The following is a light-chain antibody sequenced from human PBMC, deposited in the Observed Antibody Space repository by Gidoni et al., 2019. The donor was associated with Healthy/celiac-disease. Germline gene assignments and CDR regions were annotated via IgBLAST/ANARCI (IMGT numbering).Light chain of an antibody. J-gene: IGLJ3*02. CDR3: AAWDDSLNGPNWV. CDR1: SSNIGSNT. Sequence: QSVLTQPPSASGTPGQRVTISCSGSSSNIGSNTVNWYQQLPGTPPKRLIYSNNQRPSGVPDRFSGSKSGTSASLAISGLQSEDEADYYCAAWDDSLNGPNWVFGGGTKLTVL. CDR2: SNN. V-gene: IGLV1-44*01.